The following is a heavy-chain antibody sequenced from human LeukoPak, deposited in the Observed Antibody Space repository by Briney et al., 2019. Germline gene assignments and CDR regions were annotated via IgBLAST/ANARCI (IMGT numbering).Heavy chain of an antibody. CDR1: GYTFTGYY. V-gene: IGHV1-2*04. CDR3: ARGSVLRFLEWPSHYYYGMDV. Sequence: ASVKVSCKASGYTFTGYYMHWVRQAPGQGLEWMGWINPNSGGTNYAQKFQGWVTMTRDTSISTAYMELSRLRSDDTAVYYCARGSVLRFLEWPSHYYYGMDVWGQGTTVTVSS. D-gene: IGHD3-3*01. J-gene: IGHJ6*02. CDR2: INPNSGGT.